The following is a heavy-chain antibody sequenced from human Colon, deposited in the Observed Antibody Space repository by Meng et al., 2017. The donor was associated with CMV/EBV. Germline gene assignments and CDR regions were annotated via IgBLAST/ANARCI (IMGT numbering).Heavy chain of an antibody. D-gene: IGHD3-22*01. V-gene: IGHV3-48*03. CDR3: ARDDSSLPAYYYGMDV. Sequence: GESLKISCTASGFIFNNYEMNWVRQAPGKGLEWVSHISRRGVTIYYADSVKGRFTISRDNAENSLYLQMNSLRAEDTAVYYCARDDSSLPAYYYGMDVWGQGTTVTVSS. J-gene: IGHJ6*02. CDR1: GFIFNNYE. CDR2: ISRRGVTI.